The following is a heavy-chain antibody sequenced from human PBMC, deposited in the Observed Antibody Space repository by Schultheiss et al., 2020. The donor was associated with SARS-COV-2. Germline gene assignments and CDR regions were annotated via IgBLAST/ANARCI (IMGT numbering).Heavy chain of an antibody. CDR3: ARYCSGGSCYLRPAGGMDV. D-gene: IGHD2-15*01. CDR2: IRSKAYGGTT. J-gene: IGHJ6*02. V-gene: IGHV3-49*04. CDR1: GFTFGDYA. Sequence: GESLKISCTASGFTFGDYAMSWVRQAPGKGLEWVGFIRSKAYGGTTEYAASVKGRFTISRDDSKSIAYLQMNSLKTEDTAVYYCARYCSGGSCYLRPAGGMDVWGQGTTVTVS.